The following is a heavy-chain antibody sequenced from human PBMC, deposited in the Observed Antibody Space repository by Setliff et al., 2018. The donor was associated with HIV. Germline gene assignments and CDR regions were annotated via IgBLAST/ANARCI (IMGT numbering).Heavy chain of an antibody. V-gene: IGHV4-59*01. CDR1: GGPISSYY. Sequence: PSETLSLTCTVSGGPISSYYWSWIRQPPGKGLEWIGYIYYSGSTNYNPSLKSRVTIPVDTSKNQFSLKLSSVIAADTAVYYCARIFGDQGYYYGMDVWGQGTTVTVSS. CDR2: IYYSGST. J-gene: IGHJ6*02. D-gene: IGHD3-3*01. CDR3: ARIFGDQGYYYGMDV.